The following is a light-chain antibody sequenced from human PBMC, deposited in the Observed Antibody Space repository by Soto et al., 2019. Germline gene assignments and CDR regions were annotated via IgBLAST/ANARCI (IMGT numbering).Light chain of an antibody. V-gene: IGLV2-14*01. Sequence: QSALTQPASVSGSPGQSITISCTGTSSDVGGYNYVSWYQQHPGKPPKLLIYEVTNRPSAVSNRFSGSRSGNTASLTISGLQAEDEADYYCSSYTSSNTLGVFGGGTKVTVL. CDR3: SSYTSSNTLGV. CDR1: SSDVGGYNY. J-gene: IGLJ2*01. CDR2: EVT.